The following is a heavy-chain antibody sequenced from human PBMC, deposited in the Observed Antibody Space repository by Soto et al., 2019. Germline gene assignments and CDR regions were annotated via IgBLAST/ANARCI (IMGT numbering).Heavy chain of an antibody. Sequence: ASVKVSCKASGCTFTSYGISWLRQAPGQGLEWMGWISAYKGNTNYAQKLQGRVTMTTDTSTGTAYMELRSLRSDDTAVYYCAREAYYYGSGSYYNGYYGMDVWGQGTTVTVSS. CDR1: GCTFTSYG. CDR3: AREAYYYGSGSYYNGYYGMDV. V-gene: IGHV1-18*01. D-gene: IGHD3-10*01. CDR2: ISAYKGNT. J-gene: IGHJ6*02.